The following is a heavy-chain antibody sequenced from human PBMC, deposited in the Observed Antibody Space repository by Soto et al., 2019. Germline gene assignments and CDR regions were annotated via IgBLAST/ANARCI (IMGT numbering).Heavy chain of an antibody. CDR1: GYTFTGYY. V-gene: IGHV1-2*04. Sequence: ASVKVSCKASGYTFTGYYMHWVRQAPGQGLEWMGWINPNSGGTNYAQKFQGWVTMTRDTSISTAYMELSRLRSDDTALYYCARQVGAASQSNDAFDIWGQGTMVTVSS. CDR3: ARQVGAASQSNDAFDI. CDR2: INPNSGGT. J-gene: IGHJ3*02. D-gene: IGHD2-15*01.